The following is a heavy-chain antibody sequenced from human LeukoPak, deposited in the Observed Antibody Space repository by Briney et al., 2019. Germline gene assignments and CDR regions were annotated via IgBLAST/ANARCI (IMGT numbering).Heavy chain of an antibody. Sequence: SETLPLTCAVYGGSFSGYYWSWIRQPPGKGLEWIGEINHSGSTNYNASLQSRVTISVDASNNQFSLKLGSVTAADTAVYYCARHLSQRDGTKRGFDYWGQGTLVTVSS. CDR3: ARHLSQRDGTKRGFDY. CDR2: INHSGST. V-gene: IGHV4-34*01. J-gene: IGHJ4*02. D-gene: IGHD5-24*01. CDR1: GGSFSGYY.